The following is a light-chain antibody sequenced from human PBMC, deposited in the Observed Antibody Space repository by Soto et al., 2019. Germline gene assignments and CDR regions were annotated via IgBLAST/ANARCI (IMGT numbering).Light chain of an antibody. V-gene: IGKV2-30*01. Sequence: DVVMTQSPLSLPVTLGQPASISCRSSQTLVYSDGNTYLLWFQQRPGQSPRRLIYKVSNRDSGVPDRFSGSGSGTDFTLKISRVEAEDVGVYYCMQCTHWPPTFGQGTKVEIK. CDR1: QTLVYSDGNTY. CDR3: MQCTHWPPT. J-gene: IGKJ1*01. CDR2: KVS.